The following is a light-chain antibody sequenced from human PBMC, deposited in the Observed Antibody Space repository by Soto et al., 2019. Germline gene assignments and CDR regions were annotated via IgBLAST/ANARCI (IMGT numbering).Light chain of an antibody. J-gene: IGLJ3*02. Sequence: QSVLTQSSSASASLGSSVKLTCTLSSGHSSYIIAWHQQQPGKAPRYLMKLEGSGSYNKGSGVPDRFSGSSSGADRYLTISNLPFEDEADYYCETWDGNTRVFAGGTKLTVL. CDR1: SGHSSYI. CDR3: ETWDGNTRV. CDR2: LEGSGSY. V-gene: IGLV4-60*02.